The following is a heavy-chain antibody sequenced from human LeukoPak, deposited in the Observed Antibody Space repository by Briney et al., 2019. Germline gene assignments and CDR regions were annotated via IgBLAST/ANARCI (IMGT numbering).Heavy chain of an antibody. CDR3: ARERSQYFDY. CDR2: IKQDRSEK. D-gene: IGHD1-26*01. CDR1: GFTFSSFW. V-gene: IGHV3-7*04. Sequence: GGPLRLSCAASGFTFSSFWMSWVRQAPGKGLECVANIKQDRSEKFYVDSVKGRFTISRDNAENSSHLQMNSLRAEDTAVYYCARERSQYFDYWGQGTLVSVSS. J-gene: IGHJ4*02.